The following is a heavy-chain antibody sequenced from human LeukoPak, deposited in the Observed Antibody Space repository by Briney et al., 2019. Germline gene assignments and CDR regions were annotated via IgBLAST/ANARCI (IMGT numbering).Heavy chain of an antibody. V-gene: IGHV3-21*01. CDR1: GFTFSSYS. CDR2: ISSSSSYI. CDR3: ARGPNCSSTSCYSSPFGY. Sequence: PGGSLRLSCAASGFTFSSYSMNWVRQAPGKGLEWVSSISSSSSYIYYADSVKGRFTISRDNAKNSLYLQMNSLRAEDTAVYYCARGPNCSSTSCYSSPFGYWGQGTLVTVSS. J-gene: IGHJ4*02. D-gene: IGHD2-2*02.